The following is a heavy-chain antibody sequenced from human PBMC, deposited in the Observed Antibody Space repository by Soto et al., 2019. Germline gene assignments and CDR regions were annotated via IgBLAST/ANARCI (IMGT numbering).Heavy chain of an antibody. CDR2: IKQYETEK. Sequence: GTLRPSGTASGFSFSDYWMSGVRQAPGKGLEWVARIKQYETEKYYVDSVKGRFSISRDNAKNSLFLQLNSLTAEATATYYCARTGVFDYWGQGTPVTVSS. CDR3: ARTGVFDY. D-gene: IGHD7-27*01. J-gene: IGHJ4*02. V-gene: IGHV3-7*01. CDR1: GFSFSDYW.